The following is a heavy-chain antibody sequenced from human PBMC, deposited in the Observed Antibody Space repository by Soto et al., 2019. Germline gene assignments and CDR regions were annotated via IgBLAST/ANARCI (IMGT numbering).Heavy chain of an antibody. Sequence: QVQLVQSGAEVKKPGSSVKVSCKASGGTFSSYSINWVRQAPGQGLEWLGEIIPIFGTANYAQKFQGRVTITTDESTSTAYMELSSLRSEDTAVYYCARDGGRHSGGIDYWGQGTLVTVSS. CDR1: GGTFSSYS. CDR2: IIPIFGTA. CDR3: ARDGGRHSGGIDY. V-gene: IGHV1-69*01. D-gene: IGHD1-26*01. J-gene: IGHJ4*02.